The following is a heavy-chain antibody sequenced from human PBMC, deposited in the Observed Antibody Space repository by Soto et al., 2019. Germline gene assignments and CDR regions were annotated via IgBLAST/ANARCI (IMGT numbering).Heavy chain of an antibody. CDR2: IYYSGST. Sequence: PSETLSLTCTVSGGSISSSSYYWGWIRQPPGKGLEWIGSIYYSGSTYYNPSLKSRVTISVDTSKNQFSLKLSSVTAADTAVYYCAREGPVDFCSGYSNDIYYHYVLAVWGQGSTVIVSS. V-gene: IGHV4-39*07. J-gene: IGHJ6*02. CDR3: AREGPVDFCSGYSNDIYYHYVLAV. CDR1: GGSISSSSYY. D-gene: IGHD3-3*01.